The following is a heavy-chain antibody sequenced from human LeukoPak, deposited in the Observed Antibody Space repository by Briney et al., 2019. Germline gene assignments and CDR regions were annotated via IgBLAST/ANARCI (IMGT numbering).Heavy chain of an antibody. CDR1: GFTVSSNY. CDR2: IYSGGST. V-gene: IGHV3-53*01. D-gene: IGHD3-22*01. Sequence: GGSLRLSCAASGFTVSSNYMSWVRQAPGKGLEWVSVIYSGGSTYYADPVKGRFTISRDNSKNTLYLQMNSLRAEDTAVYYCARDPRYYYDSSGYYYQHAFDIWGQGTMVTVSS. J-gene: IGHJ3*02. CDR3: ARDPRYYYDSSGYYYQHAFDI.